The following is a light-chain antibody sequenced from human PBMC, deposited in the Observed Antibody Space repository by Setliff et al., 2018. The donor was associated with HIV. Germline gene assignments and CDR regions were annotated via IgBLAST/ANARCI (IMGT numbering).Light chain of an antibody. CDR1: NSDVGGYNY. Sequence: QSALTQPASVSGSPGQSITISCTGSNSDVGGYNYVSWYQQHPGKVPKLLIYEVSNRPSGVSNRFSGSKSGYKASLTISGLHADDEADYYCNSYTSSSSQVFGTGTKVTVL. CDR3: NSYTSSSSQV. V-gene: IGLV2-14*01. CDR2: EVS. J-gene: IGLJ1*01.